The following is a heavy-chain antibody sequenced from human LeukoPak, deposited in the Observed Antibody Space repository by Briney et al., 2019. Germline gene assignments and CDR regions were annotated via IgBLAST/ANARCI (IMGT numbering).Heavy chain of an antibody. V-gene: IGHV3-7*01. CDR3: AKDRPDVYSSSWLHYLDY. CDR2: IQPDGSEQ. J-gene: IGHJ4*02. D-gene: IGHD6-13*01. CDR1: GFTFSSNW. Sequence: GGSLRLSCAASGFTFSSNWMSWVRQAPGKGLEWVGNIQPDGSEQYPVDSVKGRFTISRDNARNSLFLQMNSLRVEDTAVYYCAKDRPDVYSSSWLHYLDYWGQGTLVTVSS.